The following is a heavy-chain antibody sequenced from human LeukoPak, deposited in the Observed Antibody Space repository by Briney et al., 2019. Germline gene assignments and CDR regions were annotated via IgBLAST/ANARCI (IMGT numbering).Heavy chain of an antibody. Sequence: GGSLRLSCAASGFTFSDYYMTWIRQAPGKGLEWVSYISNSGSTIYYADSVKGRFTISRDNGKNSLYLQMNSLRAEDTAVYYCAREHTSGTYYIDYWGQGTLVAVSS. J-gene: IGHJ4*02. D-gene: IGHD1-26*01. CDR2: ISNSGSTI. CDR1: GFTFSDYY. CDR3: AREHTSGTYYIDY. V-gene: IGHV3-11*01.